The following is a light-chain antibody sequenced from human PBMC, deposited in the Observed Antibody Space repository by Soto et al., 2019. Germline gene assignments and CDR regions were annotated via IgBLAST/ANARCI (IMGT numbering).Light chain of an antibody. CDR1: SSDVGGYNF. CDR2: DVS. J-gene: IGLJ2*01. V-gene: IGLV2-14*01. Sequence: QSALTQPASVSGSPGQSITISCTGTSSDVGGYNFVSWYQQHPGKAPKLIIYDVSNRPSGVSYRFSGSKSGNTAYLSISGLQAEDEAYYYCCSSAGDTLVVFGGGTKVTVL. CDR3: CSSAGDTLVV.